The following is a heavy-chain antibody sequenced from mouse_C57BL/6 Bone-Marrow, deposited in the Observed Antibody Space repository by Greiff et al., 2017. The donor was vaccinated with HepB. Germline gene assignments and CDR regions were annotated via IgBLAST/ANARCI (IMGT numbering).Heavy chain of an antibody. Sequence: QVQLQQSGPELVKPGASVKISCKASGYAFSSSWMNWVKQRPGKGLEWIGRIYPGDGDTNYNGKFKGKATLTADKSSSTAYMQLRSLTSEDSAVYFGARSGWYYYFDYWGQGTTLTVSS. V-gene: IGHV1-82*01. CDR2: IYPGDGDT. CDR1: GYAFSSSW. CDR3: ARSGWYYYFDY. J-gene: IGHJ2*01. D-gene: IGHD2-1*01.